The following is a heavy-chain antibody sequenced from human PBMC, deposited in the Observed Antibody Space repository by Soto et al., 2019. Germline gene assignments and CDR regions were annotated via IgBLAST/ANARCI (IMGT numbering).Heavy chain of an antibody. CDR1: GGSISSSSYY. CDR3: ARRNDLCFGEGDWFDP. V-gene: IGHV4-39*01. CDR2: IYYSGST. D-gene: IGHD3-10*01. J-gene: IGHJ5*02. Sequence: PSETLSLTCTVSGGSISSSSYYWGWIRQPPGKGLEWIGSIYYSGSTYYNPSLKSRVTISVDTSKNQFSLKLSSVTAADTAVYYCARRNDLCFGEGDWFDPWGQQTLVTVSS.